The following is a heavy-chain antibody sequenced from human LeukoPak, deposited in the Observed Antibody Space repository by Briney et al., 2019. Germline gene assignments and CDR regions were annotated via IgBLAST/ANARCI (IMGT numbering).Heavy chain of an antibody. CDR3: AREVTGTTRYYYGMDV. J-gene: IGHJ6*02. CDR2: ISAYNGNT. CDR1: GYTFTSYG. Sequence: GASVKVSCTASGYTFTSYGISWVRQAPGQGLEWMGWISAYNGNTNYAQKLQGRVTMTTDTSTSTAYMELRSLRSDDTAVYYCAREVTGTTRYYYGMDVWGQGTTVTVSS. V-gene: IGHV1-18*01. D-gene: IGHD1-7*01.